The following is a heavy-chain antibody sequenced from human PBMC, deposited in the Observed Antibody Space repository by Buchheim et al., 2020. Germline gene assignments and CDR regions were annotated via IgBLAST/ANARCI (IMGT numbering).Heavy chain of an antibody. CDR2: ISISGSII. V-gene: IGHV3-48*03. J-gene: IGHJ4*02. CDR3: VRVYDILTFDY. Sequence: EVQMVESGGGLVQPGGSLRLSCAASGFSFTTYEMNWVRQAPGKGLEWVSHISISGSIIYYADSVKGRFTISRANAKNSLYLQMNSLRAEDTAIYYCVRVYDILTFDYWGRGTL. D-gene: IGHD3-9*01. CDR1: GFSFTTYE.